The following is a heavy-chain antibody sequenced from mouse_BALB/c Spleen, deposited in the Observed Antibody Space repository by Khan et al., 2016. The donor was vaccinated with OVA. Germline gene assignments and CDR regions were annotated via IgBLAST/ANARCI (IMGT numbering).Heavy chain of an antibody. CDR3: FRPSYDPRDCDF. V-gene: IGHV14-3*02. J-gene: IGHJ1*01. Sequence: VRLQQSGAELVKPGASVKLSCTASGFTIKDTYIPWVKQRPDQGLEWIGRITPANGNTEYDPNFQGKATMRADTSSNTAYLQLSSLTSRDTAVYYCFRPSYDPRDCDFWGAGTTVTVSS. D-gene: IGHD2-3*01. CDR1: GFTIKDTY. CDR2: ITPANGNT.